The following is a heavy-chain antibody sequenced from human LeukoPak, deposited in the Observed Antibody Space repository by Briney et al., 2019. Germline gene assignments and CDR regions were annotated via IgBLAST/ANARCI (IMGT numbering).Heavy chain of an antibody. CDR2: IRKKGNSYTT. CDR3: ARVGSGYDLDY. V-gene: IGHV3-72*01. Sequence: GGSLRLSCAASGFTFSDHYMDWVRQAPGKGLEWVGRIRKKGNSYTTEYAASVKGRFTISRDDSKNSLYLQMNSLKTEDTAVYYCARVGSGYDLDYWGQGTLVTVPS. D-gene: IGHD5-12*01. J-gene: IGHJ4*02. CDR1: GFTFSDHY.